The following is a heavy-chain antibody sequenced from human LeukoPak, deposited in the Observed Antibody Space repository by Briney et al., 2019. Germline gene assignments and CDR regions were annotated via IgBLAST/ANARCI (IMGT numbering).Heavy chain of an antibody. J-gene: IGHJ4*02. CDR3: AKDNRRHYTSGPNPDSLH. Sequence: GGSLRLSCAGSGFIFNNYAMHWVRQPPGKGLEWVSGISWNSGSIDYADSVKGRFTISRDNAKNSLYLQMNSLRVEDTAFYYCAKDNRRHYTSGPNPDSLHWGEGALVTVSS. V-gene: IGHV3-9*01. CDR2: ISWNSGSI. D-gene: IGHD6-19*01. CDR1: GFIFNNYA.